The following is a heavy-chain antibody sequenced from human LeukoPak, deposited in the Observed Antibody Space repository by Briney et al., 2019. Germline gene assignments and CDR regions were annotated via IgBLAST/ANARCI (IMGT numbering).Heavy chain of an antibody. D-gene: IGHD3-3*01. CDR3: ARRITIFGVAYYYYYMDV. CDR2: IYYSGST. Sequence: SETLSLTCTVSGGSISSYYWSWIRQPPGKGLEWIGYIYYSGSTNYNPSLKSRVTISVDTSKNQFSLKLSSVTAADTAVYYCARRITIFGVAYYYYYMDVWGKGTTVTVSS. CDR1: GGSISSYY. V-gene: IGHV4-59*12. J-gene: IGHJ6*03.